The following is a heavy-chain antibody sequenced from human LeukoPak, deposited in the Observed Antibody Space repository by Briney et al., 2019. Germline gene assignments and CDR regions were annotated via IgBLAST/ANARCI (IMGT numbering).Heavy chain of an antibody. V-gene: IGHV4-39*01. CDR3: ARLRRTSIFG. D-gene: IGHD3-3*01. Sequence: KSSETLSLTCTVSGGSFSGSDYYWGWIRQPPGKGLEWIGTIYYSGSTYYNPSLKSRVTISVDTSKNQCSLKMTSVTAADTAVYYCARLRRTSIFGWGQGTLVTVSS. CDR1: GGSFSGSDYY. CDR2: IYYSGST. J-gene: IGHJ4*02.